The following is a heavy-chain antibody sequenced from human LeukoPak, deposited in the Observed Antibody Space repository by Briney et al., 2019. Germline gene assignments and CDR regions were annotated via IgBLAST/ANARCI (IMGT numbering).Heavy chain of an antibody. V-gene: IGHV1-18*01. CDR2: ISAYNGNT. D-gene: IGHD3-10*01. J-gene: IGHJ6*02. CDR3: ARDYYGSGIGAHGMDV. CDR1: GYTFTSYG. Sequence: ASVKVSCKASGYTFTSYGISWVRQAPGQGLGWMGWISAYNGNTNYAQKLQGRVTMTTDTSTSTAYMELRSLRSDDTAVYYCARDYYGSGIGAHGMDVWGQGTTVTVSS.